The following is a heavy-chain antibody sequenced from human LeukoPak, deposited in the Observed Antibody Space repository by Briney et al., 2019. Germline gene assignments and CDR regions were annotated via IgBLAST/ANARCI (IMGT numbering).Heavy chain of an antibody. Sequence: SETLSLTCTVSGGSISSGGYFWSWVRQHPGKGLEWIGYISHSGSTNYNPSLKSRVTISVDTSKNQFSLKLSSVTAADTAVYYCASQYYYYYDSSGYLFDYWGQGTLVTVSS. CDR3: ASQYYYYYDSSGYLFDY. D-gene: IGHD3-22*01. CDR1: GGSISSGGYF. J-gene: IGHJ4*02. CDR2: ISHSGST. V-gene: IGHV4-31*03.